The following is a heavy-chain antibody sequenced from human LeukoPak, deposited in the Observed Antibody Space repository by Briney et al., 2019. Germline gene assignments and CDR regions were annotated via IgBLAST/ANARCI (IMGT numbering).Heavy chain of an antibody. J-gene: IGHJ3*02. CDR3: ARAGDYGSGSCAFDM. D-gene: IGHD3-10*01. V-gene: IGHV3-74*01. Sequence: GGSLRLSCAASGFTFSSYWMHWVRQAPGKGLVWVSRIRSDGSTTYADSVKGRFTISRDNAKNTLYLQMNSLSAEDTAVYYCARAGDYGSGSCAFDMWGQGTMVTVSS. CDR2: IRSDGST. CDR1: GFTFSSYW.